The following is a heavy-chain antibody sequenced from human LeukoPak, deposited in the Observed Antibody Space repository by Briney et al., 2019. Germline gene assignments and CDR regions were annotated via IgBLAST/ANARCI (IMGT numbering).Heavy chain of an antibody. CDR1: GGSTSSSNYY. J-gene: IGHJ4*02. V-gene: IGHV4-39*01. D-gene: IGHD3-3*01. Sequence: SETLSLTCTVSGGSTSSSNYYWGWIRQPPGKGLEWIGGIHYSGNTYYNPSLKSRVTISVDTSKNQFPLKLSSVTAADTAVYYCARLGAGPTYYDFWSGYSSFYFDYWGQGPWSPSPQ. CDR2: IHYSGNT. CDR3: ARLGAGPTYYDFWSGYSSFYFDY.